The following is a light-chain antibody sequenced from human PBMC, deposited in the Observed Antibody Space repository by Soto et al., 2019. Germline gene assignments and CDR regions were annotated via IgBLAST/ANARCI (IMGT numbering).Light chain of an antibody. J-gene: IGLJ1*01. CDR2: EGS. Sequence: QSALTQPASVSGSPGQSITISCTGTSSDVGTYNLVSWHQHHPGKAPKLIIYEGSKRPSGVSNRFSGSKSGNTASLTISGLQAEDEADYYCCSYAGSYTLYVFGTGTKVTVL. CDR3: CSYAGSYTLYV. CDR1: SSDVGTYNL. V-gene: IGLV2-23*01.